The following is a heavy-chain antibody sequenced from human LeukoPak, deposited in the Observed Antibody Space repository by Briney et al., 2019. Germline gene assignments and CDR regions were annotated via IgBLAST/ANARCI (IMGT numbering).Heavy chain of an antibody. D-gene: IGHD2-2*02. CDR1: EFTFSTYA. J-gene: IGHJ3*02. Sequence: GGSLRLSCAASEFTFSTYAMNWVRQAPGKGLEWVAVISYDGSHKYYADSVKGRFTISRDNSKNTLYLQMNSLRAEDTAVYYCANYCSSSSCHTRRAFDIWGQGTMVTVSS. V-gene: IGHV3-30-3*01. CDR2: ISYDGSHK. CDR3: ANYCSSSSCHTRRAFDI.